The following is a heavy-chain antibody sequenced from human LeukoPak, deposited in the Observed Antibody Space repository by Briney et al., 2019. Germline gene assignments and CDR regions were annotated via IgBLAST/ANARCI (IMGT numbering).Heavy chain of an antibody. V-gene: IGHV4-39*07. Sequence: SETLSLTCTVSGGSITNTGAYWAWIRQSPGKGLEWIGSIYYSGSAYYTPSLRSRVTISVATSKSLFSLTLSSVTAADTAVSYCARDTGPSGTAFDYWGQGILVTVSS. CDR2: IYYSGSA. J-gene: IGHJ4*02. CDR1: GGSITNTGAY. D-gene: IGHD2-2*01. CDR3: ARDTGPSGTAFDY.